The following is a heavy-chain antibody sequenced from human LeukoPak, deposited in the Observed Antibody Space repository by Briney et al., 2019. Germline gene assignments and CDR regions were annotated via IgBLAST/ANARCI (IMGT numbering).Heavy chain of an antibody. CDR1: EFTFSTYD. J-gene: IGHJ6*02. CDR3: ARDRKRANYYYGMDV. Sequence: GGPLRLSCAASEFTFSTYDINWVRQAPGKGLEWVSYLSSSGSTIYYADSVMGRFTISRDNAKNSLYLQMNSLRAEDTAVYYCARDRKRANYYYGMDVWGPGTTVTVSS. CDR2: LSSSGSTI. D-gene: IGHD6-25*01. V-gene: IGHV3-48*03.